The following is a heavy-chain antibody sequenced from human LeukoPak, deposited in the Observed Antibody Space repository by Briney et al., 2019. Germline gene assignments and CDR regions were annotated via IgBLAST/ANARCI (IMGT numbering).Heavy chain of an antibody. J-gene: IGHJ5*02. CDR3: ARTGDSSGYYVWFDP. CDR1: GFTFSRFG. V-gene: IGHV3-48*02. Sequence: GGSLRLSCAASGFTFSRFGMNWARQAPGKGLEWISYISSSSSAIYYADSVKGRFTISRDNGKNSLYLQMNSLRDEDTAVYYCARTGDSSGYYVWFDPWGQGTLVTVSS. CDR2: ISSSSSAI. D-gene: IGHD6-19*01.